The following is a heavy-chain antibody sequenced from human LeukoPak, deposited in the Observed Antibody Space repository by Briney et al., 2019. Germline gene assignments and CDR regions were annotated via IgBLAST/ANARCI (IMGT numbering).Heavy chain of an antibody. V-gene: IGHV3-74*01. CDR2: IKSDGGST. Sequence: GGSLRLSCAASGFTFSTYWMHWVRQAPGKGLVWVSRIKSDGGSTYYADSVKGRFTISRDNSDNTLYLQMYSLRAEDTAVYYCAKDRGGSYFDFDYWGRGTLVTVSS. D-gene: IGHD1-26*01. CDR3: AKDRGGSYFDFDY. J-gene: IGHJ4*02. CDR1: GFTFSTYW.